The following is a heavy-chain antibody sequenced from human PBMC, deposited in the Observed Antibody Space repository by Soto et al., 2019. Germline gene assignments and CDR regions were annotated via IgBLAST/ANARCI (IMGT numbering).Heavy chain of an antibody. Sequence: GGSLRLSCAASGCPFSGYAWSWVRQAPGKGLEWIEDISGSGGSKYNADSVKGRFTISRDNSKNTLYLQMNSLRAEDTAVYYCAKEGSITGTYYFDYWGQGTLVTVSS. J-gene: IGHJ4*02. CDR2: ISGSGGSK. D-gene: IGHD1-20*01. V-gene: IGHV3-23*01. CDR1: GCPFSGYA. CDR3: AKEGSITGTYYFDY.